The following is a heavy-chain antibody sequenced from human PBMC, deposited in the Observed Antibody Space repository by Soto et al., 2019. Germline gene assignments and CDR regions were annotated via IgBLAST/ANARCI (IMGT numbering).Heavy chain of an antibody. V-gene: IGHV1-18*01. D-gene: IGHD2-2*01. Sequence: QVQLVQSGAEVKKPGASVKVSCKASGYTFTSYGISWVRQAPGQGLEWMGWISAYNGNTNYAQKLQGRVTMTTDTSTSTAYMELRSLRYDDTAGYYCAALEHAYCSSTSCAFDYWGQGTLVTVSS. CDR2: ISAYNGNT. J-gene: IGHJ4*02. CDR3: AALEHAYCSSTSCAFDY. CDR1: GYTFTSYG.